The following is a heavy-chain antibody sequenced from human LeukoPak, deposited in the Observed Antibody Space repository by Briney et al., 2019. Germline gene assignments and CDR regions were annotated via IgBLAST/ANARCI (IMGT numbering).Heavy chain of an antibody. V-gene: IGHV5-51*01. D-gene: IGHD5-24*01. J-gene: IGHJ4*02. Sequence: GESLKISCKGSGYSFTTYWIAWVRQMPGKGLEWMGIIYPGDSDTRYSPSFQGQVTISADKSISTAYLQWSSLKASDTAMYYCARTPNKGGYNSTPFDYWGQGTLVTVSS. CDR2: IYPGDSDT. CDR3: ARTPNKGGYNSTPFDY. CDR1: GYSFTTYW.